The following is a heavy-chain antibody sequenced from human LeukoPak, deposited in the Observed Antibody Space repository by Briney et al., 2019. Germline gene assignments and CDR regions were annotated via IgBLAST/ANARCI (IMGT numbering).Heavy chain of an antibody. CDR1: GYSFTNYW. D-gene: IGHD4-17*01. Sequence: GESLKISCRDSGYSFTNYWIGWVRQMPGKGLEWMGIIHSADSNTKYSPSFQGQVTISADKSISTAYLQWSGLKASDTAMYYCAGARHGDYRWDYWGQGTLVTVSS. V-gene: IGHV5-51*01. CDR3: AGARHGDYRWDY. J-gene: IGHJ4*02. CDR2: IHSADSNT.